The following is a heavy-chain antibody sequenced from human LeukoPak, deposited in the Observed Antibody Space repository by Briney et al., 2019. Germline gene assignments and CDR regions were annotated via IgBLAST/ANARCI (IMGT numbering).Heavy chain of an antibody. CDR1: RDSVSINSAA. CDR3: ARSPSPYSSGWYFDY. Sequence: SQTLSLTCAISRDSVSINSAAWNWIRQSPSRGLEWLGRTYQRSKWYNDYAVSVKSRITINPDISKNQFSLQLNSVTPEDTAVYYCARSPSPYSSGWYFDYWGQGTLVTVSS. CDR2: TYQRSKWYN. D-gene: IGHD6-19*01. V-gene: IGHV6-1*01. J-gene: IGHJ4*02.